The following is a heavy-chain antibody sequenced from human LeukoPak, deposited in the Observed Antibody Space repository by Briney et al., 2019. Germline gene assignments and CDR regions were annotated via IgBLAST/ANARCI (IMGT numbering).Heavy chain of an antibody. V-gene: IGHV3-11*01. CDR1: GFTFSDYY. Sequence: GGSLRLSCAAFGFTFSDYYMSWIRQAPGKGLEWVSHISSGGSARYYADSVKGRFTISRDNTKSTLCLQMNSLRAEDTAVYYCAKQLGYCSDGSCYFPYWGQGTLVTVSS. J-gene: IGHJ4*02. D-gene: IGHD2-15*01. CDR2: ISSGGSAR. CDR3: AKQLGYCSDGSCYFPY.